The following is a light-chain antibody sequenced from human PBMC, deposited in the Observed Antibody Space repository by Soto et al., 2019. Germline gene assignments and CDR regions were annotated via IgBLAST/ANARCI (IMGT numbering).Light chain of an antibody. CDR2: GAS. CDR1: QSVSSN. CDR3: QHYSNSPRT. Sequence: EIVMTQSPATLSASPGERATLSCRASQSVSSNLAWYQQKPGQAPRLLIYGASTRATGIPARFSGSGSGTEFTLTISSLQSEDFAVYYCQHYSNSPRTFGEGTKVEIK. J-gene: IGKJ1*01. V-gene: IGKV3-15*01.